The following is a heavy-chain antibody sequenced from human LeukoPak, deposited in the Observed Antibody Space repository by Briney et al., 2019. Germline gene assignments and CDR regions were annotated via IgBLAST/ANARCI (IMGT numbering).Heavy chain of an antibody. CDR3: ASGVGEFFPDAFNI. CDR1: GGSFSDYS. J-gene: IGHJ3*02. V-gene: IGHV4-34*01. D-gene: IGHD3-10*01. CDR2: INHRGGT. Sequence: NPSETLSLACAVFGGSFSDYSWTWIRQTPGKGLEWIGEINHRGGTNYNPSLKSRLTISVDTSKNQFSLNLTSVTAADTAVYYCASGVGEFFPDAFNIWGQGTMVGVFS.